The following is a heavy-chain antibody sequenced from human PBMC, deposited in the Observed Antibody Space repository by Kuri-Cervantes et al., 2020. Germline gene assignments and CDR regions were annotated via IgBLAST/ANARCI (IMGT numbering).Heavy chain of an antibody. CDR2: MNPNSGNT. D-gene: IGHD3-16*02. V-gene: IGHV1-8*01. J-gene: IGHJ6*02. CDR1: GYTFTSYD. Sequence: ASVKVSCKASGYTFTSYDINWVRQATGQGLEWMGWMNPNSGNTGYAQKFQGRVTMTRNTSISTAYMELSSLRSEDTAVYYCARAIGMGTYYYYGMDVWGQGTTGTVSS. CDR3: ARAIGMGTYYYYGMDV.